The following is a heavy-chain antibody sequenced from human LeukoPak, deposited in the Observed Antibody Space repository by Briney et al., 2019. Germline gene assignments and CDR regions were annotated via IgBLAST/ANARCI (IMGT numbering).Heavy chain of an antibody. J-gene: IGHJ5*02. CDR3: AREVGDCSGGSCYSWFHP. Sequence: SETLSLTCTVSGYSISSDYYWGWIRPPPGKGLEWIGSIHYSGYTYYTPSLKSRVTKSVDMSKNQFSLKLSSVTAADTAVYYCAREVGDCSGGSCYSWFHPWGQGTLVTVSS. CDR1: GYSISSDYY. CDR2: IHYSGYT. V-gene: IGHV4-38-2*02. D-gene: IGHD2-15*01.